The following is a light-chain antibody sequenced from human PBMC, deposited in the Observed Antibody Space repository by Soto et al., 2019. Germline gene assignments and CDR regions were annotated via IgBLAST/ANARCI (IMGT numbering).Light chain of an antibody. Sequence: EIVLTQSPGTLSLSPGERATLSCRASQSVSSSYLAWYQQKPGQAPRLLIYGASSRATGIPDRFSGSGSGTAFTLTISRLEPEDFAAYYCQQYGSSPALTIGGGTKVEIK. CDR1: QSVSSSY. CDR3: QQYGSSPALT. CDR2: GAS. V-gene: IGKV3-20*01. J-gene: IGKJ4*01.